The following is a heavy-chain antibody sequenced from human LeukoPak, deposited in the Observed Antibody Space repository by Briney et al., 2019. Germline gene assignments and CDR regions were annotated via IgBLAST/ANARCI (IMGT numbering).Heavy chain of an antibody. J-gene: IGHJ4*02. D-gene: IGHD3-10*01. CDR1: GFTFSSYG. V-gene: IGHV3-30*02. CDR3: AKDLSKGLLYRRGMYYFDY. Sequence: GGSLRLSCAASGFTFSSYGMHWVRQAPGKGLEWVAFIRYDGSNKYYADSVKGRFTISRDNSKNTLYLQINSLRAEDTAVYYCAKDLSKGLLYRRGMYYFDYWGQGTLVTVSS. CDR2: IRYDGSNK.